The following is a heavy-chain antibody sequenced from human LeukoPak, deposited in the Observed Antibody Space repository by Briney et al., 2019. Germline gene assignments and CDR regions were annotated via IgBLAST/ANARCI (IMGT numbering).Heavy chain of an antibody. CDR1: GFTFSSYG. Sequence: GGSLRLSCAASGFTFSSYGMNWVRQAPGKGLKWLSYLSNTGNIHYAQSVKGRFTISRDNAKNSLYLQMDGLRAEDTAVYYCARRGDTPMIGDHWGQGILVTVAS. J-gene: IGHJ4*02. CDR3: ARRGDTPMIGDH. CDR2: LSNTGNI. V-gene: IGHV3-48*01. D-gene: IGHD5-18*01.